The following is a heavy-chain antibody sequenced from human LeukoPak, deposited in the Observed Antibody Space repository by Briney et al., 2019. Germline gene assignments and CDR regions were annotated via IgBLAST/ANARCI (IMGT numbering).Heavy chain of an antibody. CDR1: GYTFTSYD. J-gene: IGHJ6*02. Sequence: GASVKVSSKASGYTFTSYDINWVRQATGQGLEWMGWMNPNSGNTGYAQKFQGRVTMTRNTSISTAYMELSSLRSEDTAVYYCARSSDFWSGYFQYYYGMDVWGQGTTVTVSS. CDR3: ARSSDFWSGYFQYYYGMDV. V-gene: IGHV1-8*01. CDR2: MNPNSGNT. D-gene: IGHD3-3*01.